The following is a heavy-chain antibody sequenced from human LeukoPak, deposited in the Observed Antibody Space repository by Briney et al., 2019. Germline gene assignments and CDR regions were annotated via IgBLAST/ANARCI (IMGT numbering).Heavy chain of an antibody. J-gene: IGHJ4*02. Sequence: PSKTLSLTCTVSGYSISSGYYWGWIRQPPGKGLEWIGSIYHSGSTYYNPSLKSRVTISVDTSKNQFSLRLSSVTAADTAVYYCAKEKSRYGDYDYFDYWGQGTLVTVSS. D-gene: IGHD4-17*01. CDR3: AKEKSRYGDYDYFDY. V-gene: IGHV4-38-2*02. CDR2: IYHSGST. CDR1: GYSISSGYY.